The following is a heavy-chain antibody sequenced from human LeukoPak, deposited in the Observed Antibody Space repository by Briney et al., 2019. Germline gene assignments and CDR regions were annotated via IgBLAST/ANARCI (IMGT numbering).Heavy chain of an antibody. D-gene: IGHD6-19*01. CDR1: GFTFSSYD. CDR3: ARPSHPKTNGWYYFFGMDV. J-gene: IGHJ6*02. V-gene: IGHV3-30*03. Sequence: GGSLRLSCAASGFTFSSYDMDWVRQAPGKGLEWVAVVSYDGSNKYYANSVKGRFTISRDNSKNTLYLQMNSLRVEDTAVYYCARPSHPKTNGWYYFFGMDVWGQGTTVTVSS. CDR2: VSYDGSNK.